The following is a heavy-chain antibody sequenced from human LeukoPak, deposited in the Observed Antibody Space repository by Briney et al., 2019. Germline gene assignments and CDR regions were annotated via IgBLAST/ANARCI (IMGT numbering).Heavy chain of an antibody. CDR2: IGTAGDT. CDR3: ARVAKERVGGVYYFDY. V-gene: IGHV3-13*01. Sequence: PGGSLRLSCAASGFTFSDYDMHWVRQATGKGLEWVSAIGTAGDTCYTGSVKGRFTISRENSKNSLYLQMNSLRAGDTALDYFARVAKERVGGVYYFDYWGQGTLVTVSS. J-gene: IGHJ4*02. D-gene: IGHD1-1*01. CDR1: GFTFSDYD.